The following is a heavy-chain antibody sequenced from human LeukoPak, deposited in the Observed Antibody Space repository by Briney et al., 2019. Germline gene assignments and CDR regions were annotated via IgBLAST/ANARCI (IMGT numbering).Heavy chain of an antibody. J-gene: IGHJ5*02. D-gene: IGHD4-17*01. CDR3: ARAGLDYGDLNWFDP. V-gene: IGHV3-7*01. CDR1: GFTFSSYW. CDR2: IKQDGSEK. Sequence: GGSLRLSCAASGFTFSSYWMSWVRHAPGKGLEWVANIKQDGSEKYYVDSVKGRFTISRDNAKNSLYLQMNSLRAEDTAVYYCARAGLDYGDLNWFDPWGQGTLVTVSS.